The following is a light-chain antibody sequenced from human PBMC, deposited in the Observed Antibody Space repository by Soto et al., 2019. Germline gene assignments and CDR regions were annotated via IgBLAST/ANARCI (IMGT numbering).Light chain of an antibody. J-gene: IGKJ2*01. V-gene: IGKV3-15*01. CDR3: QQSNKWPYT. CDR2: GAS. Sequence: IGMTQSPATLSVSPGERATLSCRASQSVSSNLAWYQHKPGQAPRLLFYGASTRAACIPARFSGGESGTDFTLTISGLQSEDFAVYYCQQSNKWPYTFGQGTKLEIK. CDR1: QSVSSN.